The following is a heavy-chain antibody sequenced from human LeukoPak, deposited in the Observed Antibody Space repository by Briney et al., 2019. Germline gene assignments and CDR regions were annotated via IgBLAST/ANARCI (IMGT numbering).Heavy chain of an antibody. CDR1: GGSFSGYY. V-gene: IGHV4-34*01. J-gene: IGHJ6*02. D-gene: IGHD6-13*01. CDR3: ARGFDSSSWDYYYYYGMDV. CDR2: INHSGST. Sequence: SETLSLTCAVYGGSFSGYYWSWIRQPPGKGLEWIGEINHSGSTNYNPSLKSRVTISVDTSKNQFSLKLSSVTAADTAVYYCARGFDSSSWDYYYYYGMDVWGQGTTVTVS.